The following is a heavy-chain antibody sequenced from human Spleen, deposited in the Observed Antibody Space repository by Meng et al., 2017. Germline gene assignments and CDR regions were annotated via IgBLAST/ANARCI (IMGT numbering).Heavy chain of an antibody. CDR3: ARPGLVRTANYYYYYGMDV. D-gene: IGHD3-10*01. CDR2: IYPGDSDT. V-gene: IGHV5-51*01. Sequence: KVSCKGSGYSFTSYWIGWVRQMPGKGLEWMGIIYPGDSDTRYSPSCQGQVTISADKSISTAYLQWRSLKASDTAMYYCARPGLVRTANYYYYYGMDVWGQGTTVT. CDR1: GYSFTSYW. J-gene: IGHJ6*01.